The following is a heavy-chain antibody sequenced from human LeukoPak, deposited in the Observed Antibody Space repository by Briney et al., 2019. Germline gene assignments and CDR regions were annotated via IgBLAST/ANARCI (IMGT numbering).Heavy chain of an antibody. J-gene: IGHJ4*02. Sequence: SETLSLTCTVSGGSIISGRYYWSWIRQPGGKGLECIGRFSTSGSTNCNPSLKSRVTISVDTSKNQFSLKLTSVTAADTAVYYCARGLVGAISYFDYWGQGTLVTVSS. V-gene: IGHV4-61*02. D-gene: IGHD1-26*01. CDR2: FSTSGST. CDR3: ARGLVGAISYFDY. CDR1: GGSIISGRYY.